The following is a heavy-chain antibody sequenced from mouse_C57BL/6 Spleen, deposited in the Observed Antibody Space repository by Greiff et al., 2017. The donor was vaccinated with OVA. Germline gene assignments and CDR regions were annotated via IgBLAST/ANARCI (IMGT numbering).Heavy chain of an antibody. D-gene: IGHD1-1*01. V-gene: IGHV5-9-1*02. CDR1: GFTFSSYA. CDR3: TRDQDGSSRFAY. J-gene: IGHJ3*01. CDR2: ISSGGDYI. Sequence: EVKLVESGEGLVKPGGSLKLSCAASGFTFSSYAMSWVRQTPEKRLEWVAYISSGGDYIYYADTVKGRFTISRDNARNTLYLQMSSLKSEDTAMYYCTRDQDGSSRFAYWGQGTLVTVSA.